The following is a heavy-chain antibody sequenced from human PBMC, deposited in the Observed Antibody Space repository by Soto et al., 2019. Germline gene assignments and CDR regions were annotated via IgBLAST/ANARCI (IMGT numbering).Heavy chain of an antibody. CDR3: AKGGRYCSSTSCYLSYYYYYMDV. J-gene: IGHJ6*03. D-gene: IGHD2-2*01. Sequence: GGSLRLSCAASGFTFSSYAMSWVRQAPGKGLEWVSAISGSGGSTYYADSVKGRFTISRDNSKNTLYLQMNSLRAEDTAVYYCAKGGRYCSSTSCYLSYYYYYMDVWGKGTTVTVSS. CDR2: ISGSGGST. V-gene: IGHV3-23*01. CDR1: GFTFSSYA.